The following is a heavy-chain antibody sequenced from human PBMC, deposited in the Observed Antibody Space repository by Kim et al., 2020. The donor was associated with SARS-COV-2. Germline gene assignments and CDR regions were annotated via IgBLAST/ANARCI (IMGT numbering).Heavy chain of an antibody. CDR3: ATGLGVPGIIPVDY. Sequence: YAPNFQGRVTMTEDTATDTAYMELSSLRSDDTAVYYCATGLGVPGIIPVDYWGQGTLVTVSS. V-gene: IGHV1-24*01. D-gene: IGHD2-2*01. J-gene: IGHJ4*02.